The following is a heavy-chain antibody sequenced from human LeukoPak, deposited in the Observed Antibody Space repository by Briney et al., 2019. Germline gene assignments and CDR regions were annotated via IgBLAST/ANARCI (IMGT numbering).Heavy chain of an antibody. V-gene: IGHV3-23*01. D-gene: IGHD3-10*01. CDR2: ITSGVGIT. Sequence: GGSLRLSCAASGFTFSNYGMNWVRRAPGKGQEWVSIITSGVGITYYADSVKGRFTISRDNSKNTLYLQMNSLRAEDTAVYYCAKGDYYDFDYWGQGTLVTVSS. CDR1: GFTFSNYG. J-gene: IGHJ4*02. CDR3: AKGDYYDFDY.